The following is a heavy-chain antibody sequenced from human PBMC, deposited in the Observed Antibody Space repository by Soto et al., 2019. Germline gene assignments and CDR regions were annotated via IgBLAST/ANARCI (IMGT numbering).Heavy chain of an antibody. J-gene: IGHJ4*02. CDR2: IIPIFGTA. CDR3: ARALCHFGGDCFSAFDF. Sequence: QVQLVQSGAEVKKPGSSVKVSCKASGGTFSSYAISWVRQAPGQGLEWMGGIIPIFGTANYAQKFQGRVTITADESTSTAYMELSSLRSEDTAVYYCARALCHFGGDCFSAFDFWGQGTLVTVSS. V-gene: IGHV1-69*01. CDR1: GGTFSSYA. D-gene: IGHD2-21*02.